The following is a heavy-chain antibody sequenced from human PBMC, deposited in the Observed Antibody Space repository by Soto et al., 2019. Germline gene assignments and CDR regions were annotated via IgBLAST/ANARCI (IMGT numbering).Heavy chain of an antibody. V-gene: IGHV1-3*01. D-gene: IGHD6-19*01. J-gene: IGHJ4*02. Sequence: KFQGRVTITRDTSASTAYMELSSLRSEDTAVYYCARGRGRANSSGCPYWGQGTLVTVSS. CDR3: ARGRGRANSSGCPY.